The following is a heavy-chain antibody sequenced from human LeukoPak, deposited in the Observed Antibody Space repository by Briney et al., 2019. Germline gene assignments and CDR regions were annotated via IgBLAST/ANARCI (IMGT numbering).Heavy chain of an antibody. Sequence: ASVKVSYKASGYTFTSYGISWVRQAPGQGLEWMGWISAYNGNTNYAQKLQGRVTMTTDTSTSTAYMELRSLRSDDTAVYYCARAFREEYSSSFFSLWGQGTLVTVSS. CDR2: ISAYNGNT. CDR1: GYTFTSYG. D-gene: IGHD6-6*01. CDR3: ARAFREEYSSSFFSL. V-gene: IGHV1-18*01. J-gene: IGHJ4*02.